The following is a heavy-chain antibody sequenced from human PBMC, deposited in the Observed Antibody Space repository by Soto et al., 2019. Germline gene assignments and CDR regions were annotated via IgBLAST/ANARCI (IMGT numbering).Heavy chain of an antibody. V-gene: IGHV1-69*08. CDR3: ARDCSGGSCYSRYYGMDV. Sequence: VPLVQSGAEVKKPGSSVKGSCKASGGTFRSYTISWVRQAPGQRLEWMGRIIPILGIANYAQKFQGRVTITADKSTSTAYMELSSLRSEDTAVYYCARDCSGGSCYSRYYGMDVWGQGTTVTVSS. CDR1: GGTFRSYT. J-gene: IGHJ6*02. CDR2: IIPILGIA. D-gene: IGHD2-15*01.